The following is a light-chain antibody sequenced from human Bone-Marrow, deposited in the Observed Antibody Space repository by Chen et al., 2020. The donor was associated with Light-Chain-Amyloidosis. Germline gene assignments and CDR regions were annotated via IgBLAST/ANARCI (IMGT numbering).Light chain of an antibody. Sequence: SYVLTPPSSVSVAPGQTATIACGGNNIGSTSVHWYQQPPGQAPLRVVYDDSDRHSGIPERLSGSNSGNTATLTISRVEAGDEADYYCQVWDRSSDRPVFGGGTKLTVL. V-gene: IGLV3-21*02. CDR2: DDS. J-gene: IGLJ3*02. CDR1: NIGSTS. CDR3: QVWDRSSDRPV.